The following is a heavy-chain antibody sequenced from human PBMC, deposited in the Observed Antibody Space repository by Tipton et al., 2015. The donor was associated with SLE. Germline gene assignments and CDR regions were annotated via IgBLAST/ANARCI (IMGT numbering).Heavy chain of an antibody. CDR1: GGSISSGSYY. D-gene: IGHD3-10*02. Sequence: TLSLTCTVSGGSISSGSYYWSWIRQPAGKGLEWIGYIYTSGSTNYNPSLKSRVTISVDTSKNQFSLKLSSVTAADTAVYYCARVPQGYVTSQHWGQGTLVTVSS. J-gene: IGHJ1*01. V-gene: IGHV4-61*09. CDR3: ARVPQGYVTSQH. CDR2: IYTSGST.